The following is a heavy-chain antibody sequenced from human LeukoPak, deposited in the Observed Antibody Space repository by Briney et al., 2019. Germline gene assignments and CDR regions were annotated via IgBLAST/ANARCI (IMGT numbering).Heavy chain of an antibody. J-gene: IGHJ4*02. CDR1: GFTFDDYA. CDR2: ISWNSGSI. D-gene: IGHD6-13*01. Sequence: GRSLRLSCAASGFTFDDYAMHWVRQAPGKGLEWVSGISWNSGSIGYADSVKGRFTISRDNAKNSLYLQMNSLRAEDTALYSCAKDKTGGSSSYLDYWGQGTLVPVSS. V-gene: IGHV3-9*01. CDR3: AKDKTGGSSSYLDY.